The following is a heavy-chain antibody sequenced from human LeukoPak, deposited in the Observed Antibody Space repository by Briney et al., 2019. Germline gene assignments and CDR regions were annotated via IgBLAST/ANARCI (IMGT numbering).Heavy chain of an antibody. CDR2: ISSGSSYI. Sequence: GGSLRLSCAASGFTFSSYSMNWVRQAPGKGLEWVSSISSGSSYIYYADSVKGRFTISRDNAKNSLYLQMNSLRAEDTAVYYCASGFGGSGSYRWGQGTLVTVSS. J-gene: IGHJ4*02. V-gene: IGHV3-21*01. CDR1: GFTFSSYS. CDR3: ASGFGGSGSYR. D-gene: IGHD3-10*01.